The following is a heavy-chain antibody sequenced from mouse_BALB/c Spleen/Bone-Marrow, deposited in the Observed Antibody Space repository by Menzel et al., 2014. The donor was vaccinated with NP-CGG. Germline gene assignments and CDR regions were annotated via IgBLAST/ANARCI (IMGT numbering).Heavy chain of an antibody. CDR3: AIGLLQYYYAMDY. CDR1: GFNIKDTY. V-gene: IGHV14-3*02. J-gene: IGHJ4*01. D-gene: IGHD2-3*01. CDR2: IDPANGNT. Sequence: EVKVVESGAELVKPGASVKLSCTASGFNIKDTYMHWVKQRPEQGLEWIGRIDPANGNTKYDPKFQGKATITADTSSNTAYLQLSSLTSEDTAVYYCAIGLLQYYYAMDYWGQGTSVTVSP.